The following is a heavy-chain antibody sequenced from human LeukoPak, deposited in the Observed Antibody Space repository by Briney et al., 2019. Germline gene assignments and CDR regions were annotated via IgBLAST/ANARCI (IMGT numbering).Heavy chain of an antibody. V-gene: IGHV3-30*02. CDR3: AKDQGRGSFDY. D-gene: IGHD3-10*01. Sequence: GGSLRLSCVASGFNFSIYWMTWVRQAPGKGLEWVAFIRYEASKTYSADSVQGRFTISRDNSKNTLYLQMNSLRAEDTAVYYCAKDQGRGSFDYWGQGTLVTVSS. CDR1: GFNFSIYW. J-gene: IGHJ4*02. CDR2: IRYEASKT.